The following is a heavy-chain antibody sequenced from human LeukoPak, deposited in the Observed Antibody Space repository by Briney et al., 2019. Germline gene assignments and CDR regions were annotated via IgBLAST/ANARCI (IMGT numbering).Heavy chain of an antibody. J-gene: IGHJ5*02. CDR1: GGSFSGHY. V-gene: IGHV4-34*01. CDR2: INRSGST. D-gene: IGHD3-22*01. Sequence: KPSETLSLTCAVSGGSFSGHYWSWVRQPPGKGLEWIGEINRSGSTNFNPSLKSRVTVAVDTSKNQFSLKLSSVTAADTAVYYCARPAGGFSDINGYYHPWGQGPLVTVSS. CDR3: ARPAGGFSDINGYYHP.